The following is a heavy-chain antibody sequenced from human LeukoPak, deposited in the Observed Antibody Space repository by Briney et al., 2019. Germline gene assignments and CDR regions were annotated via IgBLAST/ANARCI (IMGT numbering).Heavy chain of an antibody. V-gene: IGHV4-59*01. Sequence: PSETLSLTCTVSGGSISTYYGSWIRQPPGKGLEWIGYIYYSGSTNYNPSLKSRVTISVDTSKKQFSLKLSSVTAADTAVYYCASLSRYCSGGSCFSDAFDIWGQGTMVTVSS. CDR2: IYYSGST. D-gene: IGHD2-15*01. J-gene: IGHJ3*02. CDR1: GGSISTYY. CDR3: ASLSRYCSGGSCFSDAFDI.